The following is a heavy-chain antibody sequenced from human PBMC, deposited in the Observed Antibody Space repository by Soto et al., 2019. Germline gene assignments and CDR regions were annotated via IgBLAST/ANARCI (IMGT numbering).Heavy chain of an antibody. CDR2: IYYSGST. Sequence: PSETLSLTCTVSGGSISSSSYYWGWIRQPPGKGLEWIGSIYYSGSTYYNPSLKSRVTISVDTSKNQFSLKLSSVTAADTAVYYFATVRCMEVVVAGDYYYGMDVWGQGTTVT. V-gene: IGHV4-39*01. J-gene: IGHJ6*02. CDR1: GGSISSSSYY. D-gene: IGHD2-15*01. CDR3: ATVRCMEVVVAGDYYYGMDV.